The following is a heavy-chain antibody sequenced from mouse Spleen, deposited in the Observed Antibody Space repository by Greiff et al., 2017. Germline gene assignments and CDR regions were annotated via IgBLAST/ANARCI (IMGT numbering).Heavy chain of an antibody. J-gene: IGHJ4*01. CDR1: GFTFSDYG. V-gene: IGHV5-15*01. CDR2: ISNLAYSI. D-gene: IGHD4-1*01. Sequence: DVKLVESGGGLVKPGGSLKLSCAASGFTFSDYGMAWVRQAPGKGPEWVAFISNLAYSIYYADTVTGRFTISRENAKNTLYLEMSSLRSEDTAMYYCARQGDWDYYAMDYWGQGTSVTVSS. CDR3: ARQGDWDYYAMDY.